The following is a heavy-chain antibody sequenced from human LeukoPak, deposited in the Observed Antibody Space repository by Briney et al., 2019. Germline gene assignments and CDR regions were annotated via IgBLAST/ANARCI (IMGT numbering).Heavy chain of an antibody. CDR2: IIPILGIA. V-gene: IGHV1-69*02. J-gene: IGHJ4*02. Sequence: GCSVKLSCKASGGTFSSYTISWVRQAPGQGLEWVGRIIPILGIANYAQKFQGRVTITADKSTSTAYMELSSLRSEDTAVYYCARASYYYDSSGFPEWYFDYWGQGTLVTVSS. CDR3: ARASYYYDSSGFPEWYFDY. D-gene: IGHD3-22*01. CDR1: GGTFSSYT.